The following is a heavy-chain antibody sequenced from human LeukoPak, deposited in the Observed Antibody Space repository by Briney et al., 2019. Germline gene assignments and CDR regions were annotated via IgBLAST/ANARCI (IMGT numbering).Heavy chain of an antibody. CDR2: ISYDGGSI. Sequence: GGSLRLSCAASGFTFGSYTMHWVRQAPGKGLEWVAVISYDGGSIVYADSVKGRFTISRDNSKNALYLQMNSLRVEDTAVYYCAIDPNWGTHSWGQGVLVTVSS. CDR3: AIDPNWGTHS. J-gene: IGHJ4*02. D-gene: IGHD7-27*01. CDR1: GFTFGSYT. V-gene: IGHV3-30-3*01.